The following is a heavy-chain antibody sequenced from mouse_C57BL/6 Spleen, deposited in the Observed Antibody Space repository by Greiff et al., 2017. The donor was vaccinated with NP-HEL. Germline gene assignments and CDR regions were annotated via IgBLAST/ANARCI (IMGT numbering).Heavy chain of an antibody. CDR3: AREGNYYGSSPDY. D-gene: IGHD1-1*01. CDR2: IYPGSGNT. Sequence: VQLQQSGPELVKPGASVKISCKASGYSFTSYYIHWVKQRPGQGLEWIGWIYPGSGNTKYNEKFKGKATLTADTSSSTAYMQLSSLTSEDSAVYYCAREGNYYGSSPDYWGQGTTLTVSS. CDR1: GYSFTSYY. J-gene: IGHJ2*01. V-gene: IGHV1-66*01.